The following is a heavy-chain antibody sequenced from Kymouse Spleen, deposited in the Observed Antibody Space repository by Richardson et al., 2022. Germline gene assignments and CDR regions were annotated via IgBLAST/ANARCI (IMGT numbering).Heavy chain of an antibody. CDR2: IYSCGST. V-gene: IGHV3-66*03. CDR3: ARVGITMVRGVIPSSGL. D-gene: IGHD3-10*01. Sequence: EVQLVESGGGLIQPGGSLRLSCAASGFTVSSNYMSWVRQAPGKGLEWVSVIYSCGSTYYADSVKGRFTISRDNSKNTLYLQMNSLRAEDTAVYYCARVGITMVRGVIPSSGLLGPGNPGHRLL. CDR1: GFTVSSNY. J-gene: IGHJ4*02.